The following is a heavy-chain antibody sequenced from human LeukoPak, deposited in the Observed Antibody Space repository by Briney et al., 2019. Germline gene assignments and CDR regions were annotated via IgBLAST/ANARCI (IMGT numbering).Heavy chain of an antibody. D-gene: IGHD2/OR15-2a*01. Sequence: PGGSLRLSCAASGFTVSSNYMSWVRQAPGKGLEWGSAISGSGGSTYYADSVKGRFTISRDNSKNTLYLQMNSLRAEDTAVYYCAKDLGLSRPTFGGGYWGQGTLVTVSS. CDR1: GFTVSSNY. J-gene: IGHJ4*02. CDR2: ISGSGGST. CDR3: AKDLGLSRPTFGGGY. V-gene: IGHV3-23*01.